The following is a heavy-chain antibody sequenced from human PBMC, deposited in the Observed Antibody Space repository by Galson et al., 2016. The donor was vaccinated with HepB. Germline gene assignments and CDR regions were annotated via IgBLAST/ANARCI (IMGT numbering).Heavy chain of an antibody. D-gene: IGHD1-14*01. V-gene: IGHV3-21*01. Sequence: SLRLSCAASGFIFSDYSMNWVRQAPGKGLEWVSSITTSRSNIYYADSAKGRFTISRDNAKNSLYLQINSLRAEDTAVYYCARDISPKSTTPQIDYWGQGTLVTVSS. J-gene: IGHJ4*02. CDR2: ITTSRSNI. CDR1: GFIFSDYS. CDR3: ARDISPKSTTPQIDY.